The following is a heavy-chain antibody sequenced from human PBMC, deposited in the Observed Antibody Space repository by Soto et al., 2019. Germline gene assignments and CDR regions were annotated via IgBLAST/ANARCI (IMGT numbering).Heavy chain of an antibody. J-gene: IGHJ4*02. CDR2: IVVGSGNT. V-gene: IGHV1-58*01. D-gene: IGHD2-21*02. Sequence: SVKVSCKASGFTFTSSAVQWVRQARGQRLEWIGWIVVGSGNTNYAQKFQERVTITRDMSTSTAYMELSSLRSEDTAVYYCAADLAYCGGDCYRNFDYWGQGTLVTVSS. CDR3: AADLAYCGGDCYRNFDY. CDR1: GFTFTSSA.